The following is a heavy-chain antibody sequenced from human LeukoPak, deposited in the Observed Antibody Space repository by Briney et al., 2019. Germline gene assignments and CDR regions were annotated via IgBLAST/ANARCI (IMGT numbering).Heavy chain of an antibody. CDR2: INPNSGGT. D-gene: IGHD2-2*02. Sequence: ASVKVSCKASGNIFTGYYMHWVRQAPGQGLEWMGWINPNSGGTNYAQKFQGRVTMTRDTSISTAYMELSRLRSDDTAVYYCAKGAQTKIQYCSSTSCYTDYWGQGTLVTVSS. CDR1: GNIFTGYY. J-gene: IGHJ4*02. CDR3: AKGAQTKIQYCSSTSCYTDY. V-gene: IGHV1-2*02.